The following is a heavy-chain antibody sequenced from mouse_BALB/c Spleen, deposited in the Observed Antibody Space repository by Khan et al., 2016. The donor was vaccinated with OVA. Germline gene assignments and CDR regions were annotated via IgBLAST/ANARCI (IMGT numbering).Heavy chain of an antibody. Sequence: QVQLKQSGAELARPGASVKMSCKASGYTFTTYTIHWVKQGPGQGLEWIGYIIPTNDYANYNQKFKDRATLTADKSSSTAYMQLSSLTSGDSALYYCAREGAYYRSDGWFAYWGQGTLVTVSA. CDR3: AREGAYYRSDGWFAY. D-gene: IGHD2-14*01. CDR2: IIPTNDYA. CDR1: GYTFTTYT. J-gene: IGHJ3*01. V-gene: IGHV1-4*01.